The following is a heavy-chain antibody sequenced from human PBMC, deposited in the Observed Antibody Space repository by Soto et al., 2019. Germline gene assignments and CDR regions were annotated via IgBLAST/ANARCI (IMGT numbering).Heavy chain of an antibody. Sequence: QVQLQESGPGLVRPSQTLSLTCIVSGGSITNGDYYWNWIRQHPGKGLEWIGYINYRGTTFYNPSLKSRVFISVETSKNQFSLNLSSVTAAHTAVYFCARNAPGEAPYWGQGTLVTVSS. V-gene: IGHV4-31*03. CDR1: GGSITNGDYY. CDR3: ARNAPGEAPY. D-gene: IGHD2-2*01. J-gene: IGHJ4*02. CDR2: INYRGTT.